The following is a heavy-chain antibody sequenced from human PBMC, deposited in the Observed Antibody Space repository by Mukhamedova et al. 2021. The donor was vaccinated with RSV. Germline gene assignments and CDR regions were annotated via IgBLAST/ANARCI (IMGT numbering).Heavy chain of an antibody. D-gene: IGHD5-18*01. Sequence: GKGLEWVSAISGSAGSTYYADSVKGRFTISRDNSKNTLYLQMNSLRAEDTAVYYCAKDPLGVRGYNYAQDYWGQGTLVTVPS. CDR3: AKDPLGVRGYNYAQDY. CDR2: ISGSAGST. J-gene: IGHJ4*02. V-gene: IGHV3-23*01.